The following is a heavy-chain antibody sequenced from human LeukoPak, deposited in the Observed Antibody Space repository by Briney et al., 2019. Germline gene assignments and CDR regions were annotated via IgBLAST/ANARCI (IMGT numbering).Heavy chain of an antibody. V-gene: IGHV3-11*01. Sequence: GGSLRLSCSASGFTFTDYYMSWIRQAPGKGLEWVSYIGPSGTVIYYGDSVKGRFTTSRDNAKKSLYLQMNSLRAEDTAVYYCARDYNCWGQGTLVTVSS. D-gene: IGHD3-10*01. CDR2: IGPSGTVI. CDR3: ARDYNC. CDR1: GFTFTDYY. J-gene: IGHJ4*02.